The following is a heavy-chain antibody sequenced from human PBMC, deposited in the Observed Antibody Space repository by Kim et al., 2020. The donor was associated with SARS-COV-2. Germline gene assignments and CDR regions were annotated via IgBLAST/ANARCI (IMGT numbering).Heavy chain of an antibody. V-gene: IGHV3-9*01. J-gene: IGHJ4*02. CDR1: GFTFDDYA. Sequence: GGSLRLSCAASGFTFDDYAMHWVRQAPGKGLEWVSGISWNSGSIGYADSVKGRFTISRDNAKNSLYLQMNSLRAEDTALYYCAKDIEKITIFGVAFDYWGQGTLVTVSS. CDR3: AKDIEKITIFGVAFDY. CDR2: ISWNSGSI. D-gene: IGHD3-3*01.